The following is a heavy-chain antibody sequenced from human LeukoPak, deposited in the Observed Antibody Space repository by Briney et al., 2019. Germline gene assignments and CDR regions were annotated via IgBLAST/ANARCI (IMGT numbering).Heavy chain of an antibody. V-gene: IGHV3-49*04. CDR3: TRGPPPSTKIAAPTKRDGQKYIDY. CDR2: IRSKAYGGTT. D-gene: IGHD6-13*01. J-gene: IGHJ4*02. Sequence: PGRSLRLSCTASGFTFNDYALSWVRQAPGKGLEWVGFIRSKAYGGTTGYAASVKGRFIISGDDSKSIAYLQMNSLQTEDTAVYYCTRGPPPSTKIAAPTKRDGQKYIDYWGQGTLVTVSS. CDR1: GFTFNDYA.